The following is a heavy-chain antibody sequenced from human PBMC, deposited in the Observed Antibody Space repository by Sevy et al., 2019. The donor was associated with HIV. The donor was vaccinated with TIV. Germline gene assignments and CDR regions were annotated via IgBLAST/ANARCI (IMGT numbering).Heavy chain of an antibody. Sequence: GGSLRLSCAASGFTFNTHAMNWVRQAPGKGLEWVSGLSGSGGSTKYADSVKGRFTISRDNSKNTLYLQMNSLRAEDTAVYYCAKDRVWELGDAFDIWGQGTMVTVSS. CDR1: GFTFNTHA. D-gene: IGHD1-26*01. CDR3: AKDRVWELGDAFDI. V-gene: IGHV3-23*01. J-gene: IGHJ3*02. CDR2: LSGSGGST.